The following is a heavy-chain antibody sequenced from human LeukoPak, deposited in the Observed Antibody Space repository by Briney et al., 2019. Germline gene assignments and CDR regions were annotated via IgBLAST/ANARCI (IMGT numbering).Heavy chain of an antibody. J-gene: IGHJ3*02. CDR2: ISSNGGST. Sequence: GGSLRLSCAASGFTFSSYAMHWVRQAPGKRLEYVSAISSNGGSTYYANSVKGRFTISRDNSKNTLYLQMNSLRAEDTAVYYCARDYGGDDAFDIWGQGTMVTVSS. D-gene: IGHD4-23*01. CDR3: ARDYGGDDAFDI. CDR1: GFTFSSYA. V-gene: IGHV3-64*01.